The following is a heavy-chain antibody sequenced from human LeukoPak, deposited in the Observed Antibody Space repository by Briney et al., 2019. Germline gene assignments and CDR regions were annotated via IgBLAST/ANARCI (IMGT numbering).Heavy chain of an antibody. CDR2: IYYSGST. CDR1: GGSISSSSYY. Sequence: PSETLSLTCTVSGGSISSSSYYWGWIRQPPGKGLEWIGSIYYSGSTYYNPSLKSRVTISVDTSKNQFSLKLSSVTAADTAVYYCARHRMYYYDTSGRGVADAFDIWGQGTMVTVSS. J-gene: IGHJ3*02. CDR3: ARHRMYYYDTSGRGVADAFDI. V-gene: IGHV4-39*01. D-gene: IGHD3-22*01.